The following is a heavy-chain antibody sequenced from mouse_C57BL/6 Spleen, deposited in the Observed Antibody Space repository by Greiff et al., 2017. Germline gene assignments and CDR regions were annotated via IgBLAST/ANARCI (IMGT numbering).Heavy chain of an antibody. CDR1: GYTFTSYW. V-gene: IGHV1-53*01. D-gene: IGHD1-1*01. CDR3: ARFPYYYGSSEGYFDY. Sequence: QVQLQPPVTELVKPEASVTLSCKSSGYTFTSYWLHWVTQRPGQGLEWIGNINPSNGGTNYNEKFKSKATLTVDKSSSTAYMQLSSLTSEDSAVYYCARFPYYYGSSEGYFDYWGQGTTLTVSS. J-gene: IGHJ2*01. CDR2: INPSNGGT.